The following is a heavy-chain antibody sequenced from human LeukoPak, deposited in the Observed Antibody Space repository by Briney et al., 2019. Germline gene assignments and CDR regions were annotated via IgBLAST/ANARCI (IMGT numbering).Heavy chain of an antibody. CDR3: ALQTSVSTDVFDI. D-gene: IGHD2-2*01. CDR2: INHSGST. V-gene: IGHV4-34*01. Sequence: SETLSLTCAVYGGSFSGYYWNWIRQPPGKGLEWIGEINHSGSTNYNPSLKSRAPITVHTSKNHFSLTLSYLTAADTAVYYWALQTSVSTDVFDIWGQGTMGTVSS. J-gene: IGHJ3*02. CDR1: GGSFSGYY.